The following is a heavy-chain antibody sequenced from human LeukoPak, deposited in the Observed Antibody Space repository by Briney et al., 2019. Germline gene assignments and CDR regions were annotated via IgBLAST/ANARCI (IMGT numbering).Heavy chain of an antibody. D-gene: IGHD6-19*01. J-gene: IGHJ4*02. CDR3: ARDPLAGNSFDY. Sequence: SVKVSCKASGGTYSSYAISWVRQAPGQGLEWMGRIIPILGIANYAQKFQGRVTITADKSTSTAYMELSSLRSEDTAVYYCARDPLAGNSFDYWGQGTLVTVSS. CDR2: IIPILGIA. V-gene: IGHV1-69*04. CDR1: GGTYSSYA.